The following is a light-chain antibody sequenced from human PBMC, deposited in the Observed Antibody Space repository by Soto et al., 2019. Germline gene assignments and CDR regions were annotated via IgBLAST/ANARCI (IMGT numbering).Light chain of an antibody. CDR2: GAS. J-gene: IGKJ1*01. CDR1: QSVSSSY. Sequence: EIVLTQSPGTLCLSPWERATLSCRASQSVSSSYLAWYQQKPGQAPGLLIYGASSRATGIPDRFSGSGSGTDFTLTISRLEPEDFAVYYCQQYGSSPPWTFGQGTKVDNK. CDR3: QQYGSSPPWT. V-gene: IGKV3-20*01.